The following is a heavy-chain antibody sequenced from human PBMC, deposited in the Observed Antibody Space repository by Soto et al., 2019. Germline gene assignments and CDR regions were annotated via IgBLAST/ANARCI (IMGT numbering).Heavy chain of an antibody. CDR1: GFTFSSYG. D-gene: IGHD3-10*01. V-gene: IGHV3-33*01. CDR2: IRNDGSNK. J-gene: IGHJ6*02. CDR3: AIDSDYYGSGIGLDV. Sequence: QVQLVESGGGVVQPGRSLRLSCAASGFTFSSYGMHWVRQAPGKGLEWVAVIRNDGSNKYYADSVKGRFTISRDNSKNTLYMQMNSLRAEDTAVYYCAIDSDYYGSGIGLDVWGQGTTVTVSS.